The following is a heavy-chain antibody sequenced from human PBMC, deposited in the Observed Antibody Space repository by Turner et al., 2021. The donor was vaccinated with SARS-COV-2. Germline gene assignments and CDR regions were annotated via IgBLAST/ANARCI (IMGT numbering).Heavy chain of an antibody. V-gene: IGHV3-23*01. CDR1: GISFSSYA. D-gene: IGHD3-22*01. J-gene: IGHJ3*02. CDR3: ARRMPNYYDSSGYYLDAFDI. CDR2: ISSSGGST. Sequence: EVQLLESGGGLVQPGGSLRLSCSASGISFSSYAMNWVRQAPGKGLEWVSGISSSGGSTYYADSVKGRFTISRDNSKNTLYLQMNSLRVEDTAIYYCARRMPNYYDSSGYYLDAFDIWGQGTMVTVSS.